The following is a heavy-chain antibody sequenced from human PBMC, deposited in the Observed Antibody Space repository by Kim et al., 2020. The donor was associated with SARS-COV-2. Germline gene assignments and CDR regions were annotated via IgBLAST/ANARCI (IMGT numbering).Heavy chain of an antibody. CDR3: ARQDILTYNWFDP. V-gene: IGHV5-10-1*01. J-gene: IGHJ5*02. CDR2: IDPSDSCT. CDR1: GYSFTSYW. Sequence: GESLKISCKGSGYSFTSYWISWVRQMPGKGLEWMGRIDPSDSCTNYSPSFQGHVTISADKSISTAYLQWSSLKASDTAMYYCARQDILTYNWFDPWGQGTLVTVSS. D-gene: IGHD3-9*01.